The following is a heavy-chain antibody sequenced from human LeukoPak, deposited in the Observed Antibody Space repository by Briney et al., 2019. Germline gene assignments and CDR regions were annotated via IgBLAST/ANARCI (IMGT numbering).Heavy chain of an antibody. D-gene: IGHD5-24*01. CDR3: ARAAMNLDGYNWWYFDY. V-gene: IGHV1-2*04. CDR2: INPNSGGT. J-gene: IGHJ4*02. Sequence: ASVKVSCTASGYTFTGYYMHWVRQAPGQGLEWMGWINPNSGGTNYAQKFQGWVTMTRDTSISTAYMELSRLRSDDTAVYYCARAAMNLDGYNWWYFDYWGQGTLVTVSS. CDR1: GYTFTGYY.